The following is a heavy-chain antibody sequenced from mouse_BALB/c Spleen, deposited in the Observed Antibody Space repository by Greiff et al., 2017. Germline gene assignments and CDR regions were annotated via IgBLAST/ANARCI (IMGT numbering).Heavy chain of an antibody. V-gene: IGHV1-4*01. D-gene: IGHD2-1*01. CDR1: GYTFTSYT. J-gene: IGHJ2*01. Sequence: QVHVKQSGAELARPGASVKMSCKASGYTFTSYTMHWVKQRPGQGLEWIGYINPSSGYTNYNQKFKDKATLTADKSSSTAYMQLSSLTSEDSAVYYCARSGGLYGNYYFDYWGQGTTLTVSS. CDR2: INPSSGYT. CDR3: ARSGGLYGNYYFDY.